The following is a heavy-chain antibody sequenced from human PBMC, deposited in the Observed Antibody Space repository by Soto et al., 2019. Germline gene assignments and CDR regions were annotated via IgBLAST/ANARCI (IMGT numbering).Heavy chain of an antibody. CDR2: ISSDGRT. J-gene: IGHJ6*02. D-gene: IGHD6-19*01. CDR1: GFTFSRVS. Sequence: GGSLRLSCEASGFTFSRVSMNWVRQVPGKGLEWVASISSDGRTYYADSVRGRFTVSRDNSKNTLYLEMTRLRAEDTAVYYCVKGGSSGAGYGMDIWGQGTTVTVSS. V-gene: IGHV3-23*01. CDR3: VKGGSSGAGYGMDI.